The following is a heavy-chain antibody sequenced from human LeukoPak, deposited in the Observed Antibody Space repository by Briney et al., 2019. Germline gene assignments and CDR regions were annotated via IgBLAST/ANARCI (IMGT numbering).Heavy chain of an antibody. Sequence: ASVKVSCKASAYSFTDYYIHWVRQAPGQGLEWMGRMNPNTGVTDYAQIFKGRVTMTRDTSISTVYMELSRLGSDDTAVYYCARSSPTYYFDSGGYYYGDYWGQGTLVTVSS. CDR1: AYSFTDYY. J-gene: IGHJ4*02. D-gene: IGHD3-22*01. CDR2: MNPNTGVT. CDR3: ARSSPTYYFDSGGYYYGDY. V-gene: IGHV1-2*06.